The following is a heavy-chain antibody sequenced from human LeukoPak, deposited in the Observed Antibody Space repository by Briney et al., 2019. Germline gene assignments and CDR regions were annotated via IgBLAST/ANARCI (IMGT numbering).Heavy chain of an antibody. J-gene: IGHJ4*02. D-gene: IGHD2-15*01. CDR3: ASLGCSGGSCYPY. Sequence: PSETLSLTCTVSGGSISSGGYYWTWIRQRPGKGLEWIGYIFYSGSTCYNPSLKSRVTISGDTSKNQFSLRLSSVTAADTAVYYCASLGCSGGSCYPYWGQGTLVTVSS. CDR1: GGSISSGGYY. CDR2: IFYSGST. V-gene: IGHV4-31*03.